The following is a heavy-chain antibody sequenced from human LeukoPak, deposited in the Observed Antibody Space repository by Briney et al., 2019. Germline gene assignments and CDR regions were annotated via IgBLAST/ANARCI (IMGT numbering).Heavy chain of an antibody. J-gene: IGHJ4*02. D-gene: IGHD3-16*01. CDR2: ISSSSSYI. V-gene: IGHV3-21*01. CDR1: GFTFSSYS. Sequence: GGSLRLSCAASGFTFSSYSMNWVRQAPGKGLEWVSSISSSSSYIYYADSVKGRFTISRDNAKNSLYLQMNSLRAEDTAVYYCARDLGYDYVRGSFDYWGQGTLVTVSS. CDR3: ARDLGYDYVRGSFDY.